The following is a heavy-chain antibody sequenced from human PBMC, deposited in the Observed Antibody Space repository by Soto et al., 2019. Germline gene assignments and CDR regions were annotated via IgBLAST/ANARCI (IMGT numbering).Heavy chain of an antibody. D-gene: IGHD6-19*01. CDR1: GYTFSSYG. CDR2: SSVNNGNT. V-gene: IGHV1-18*01. CDR3: ARDRNIEVAGAQPLLP. Sequence: QVQLVQSGAEVKKPGASVKVSCKTSGYTFSSYGVSWVRQAPGQGLEWMGWSSVNNGNTKYAQKVQGRVTMTTDTSTSTAYMELRSLRSDDTAVYYCARDRNIEVAGAQPLLPRGQGTLVTVSS. J-gene: IGHJ4*02.